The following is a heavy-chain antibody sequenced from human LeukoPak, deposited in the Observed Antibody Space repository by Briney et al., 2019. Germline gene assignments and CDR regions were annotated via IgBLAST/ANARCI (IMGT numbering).Heavy chain of an antibody. CDR3: ARVSRPGYSSSRRVIDP. V-gene: IGHV1-18*01. Sequence: ASVKVSCKASGYTFTSYGIRWVRQAPGQGLEWMGWISTYNGNTNYAQKLQGRVTMTTDTSTSTAYMELRSLRSDDTAVYYCARVSRPGYSSSRRVIDPWGQGTLVTVSS. J-gene: IGHJ5*02. D-gene: IGHD6-13*01. CDR1: GYTFTSYG. CDR2: ISTYNGNT.